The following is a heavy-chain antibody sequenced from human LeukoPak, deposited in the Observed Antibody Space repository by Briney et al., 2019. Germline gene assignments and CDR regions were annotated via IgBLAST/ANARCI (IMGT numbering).Heavy chain of an antibody. CDR1: GFTFSDYY. CDR2: ISSSGSTI. D-gene: IGHD3-16*01. CDR3: ARELWGYYYYYMDV. J-gene: IGHJ6*03. Sequence: GGSLRLSCAASGFTFSDYYMSWIRQAPGKGLEWVSYISSSGSTIYYADSVKGRFTISRDNAENSLYLQMNSLRAEDTAVYYCARELWGYYYYYMDVWGKGTTVTVSS. V-gene: IGHV3-11*01.